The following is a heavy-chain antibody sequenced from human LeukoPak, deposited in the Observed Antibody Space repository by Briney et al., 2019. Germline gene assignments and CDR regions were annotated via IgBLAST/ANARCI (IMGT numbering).Heavy chain of an antibody. V-gene: IGHV4-39*01. Sequence: SETLSLTCTVSGGSISSSNYYWDWIRQPPGKGLEWIGNIYYSGSTYYNPSLKSRVTISVDTSKNQFSLKLSSVTAADTAVYYCARYILTGTVDYWGQGTLVTVSS. CDR1: GGSISSSNYY. CDR3: ARYILTGTVDY. J-gene: IGHJ4*02. CDR2: IYYSGST. D-gene: IGHD3-9*01.